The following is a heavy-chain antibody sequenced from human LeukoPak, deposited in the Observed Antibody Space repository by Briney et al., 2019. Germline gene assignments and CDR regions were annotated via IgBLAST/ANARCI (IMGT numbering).Heavy chain of an antibody. CDR3: ARAGDIVVVPVAAYYYYMDV. D-gene: IGHD2-2*01. CDR2: IYSSGST. J-gene: IGHJ6*03. V-gene: IGHV4-4*07. CDR1: GGSISNYY. Sequence: PSETLSLTCTVSGGSISNYYWIWIRQPAGKGLEWIGRIYSSGSTNYNPSLKSRVTMSVDTSKNQFSLKLSSVTAADTAVYYCARAGDIVVVPVAAYYYYMDVWAKGPRSPSP.